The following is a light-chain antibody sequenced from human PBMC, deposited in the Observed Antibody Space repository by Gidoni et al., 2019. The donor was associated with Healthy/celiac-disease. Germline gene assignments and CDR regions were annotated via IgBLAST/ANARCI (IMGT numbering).Light chain of an antibody. CDR2: AAS. CDR1: QSISSY. V-gene: IGKV1-39*01. Sequence: DIQLTQSPSSLSASVGDRVTITCRASQSISSYLNWYQQKPGKDPKLLIYAASSLQSGVPSRFSGSGSGTDFTLTSSSLQPEDFATYYCQQSYSTSFGPGTKVDIK. CDR3: QQSYSTS. J-gene: IGKJ3*01.